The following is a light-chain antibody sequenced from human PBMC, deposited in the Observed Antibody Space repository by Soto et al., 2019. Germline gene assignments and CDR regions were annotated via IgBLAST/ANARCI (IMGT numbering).Light chain of an antibody. CDR3: QKSYSPPWT. Sequence: IQTTQSPSCLSASVGDRFTITCRASQPIGSHLNWFQHKAGKAPKLLIYGGSTLIGGVPSRFSASGSGTDFTLTINSLQPEGFATYFCQKSYSPPWTFGQGTKVDIK. CDR1: QPIGSH. V-gene: IGKV1-39*01. CDR2: GGS. J-gene: IGKJ1*01.